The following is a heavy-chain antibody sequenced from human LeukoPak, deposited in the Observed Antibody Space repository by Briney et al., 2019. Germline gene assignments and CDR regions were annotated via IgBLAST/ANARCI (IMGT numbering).Heavy chain of an antibody. CDR3: ARVSKSSSWYVGWFDP. CDR2: TYYRSKWYN. Sequence: SQTLSLTCAISGDSVSSNSAAWNWIRQSPSRGLEWLGRTYYRSKWYNDYAVPVKSRITINPDTSKNQFSLQLNSVTPEDTAVYYCARVSKSSSWYVGWFDPWGQGTLVTVSS. V-gene: IGHV6-1*01. D-gene: IGHD6-13*01. J-gene: IGHJ5*02. CDR1: GDSVSSNSAA.